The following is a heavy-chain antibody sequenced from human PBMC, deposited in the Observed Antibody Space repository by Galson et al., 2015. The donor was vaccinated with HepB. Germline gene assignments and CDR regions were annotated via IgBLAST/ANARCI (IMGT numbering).Heavy chain of an antibody. V-gene: IGHV3-33*08. CDR2: IWFDGSNK. D-gene: IGHD3-3*01. Sequence: SLRLSCAAFGFTFRSYWMHWVRQAPGKGLEWVAVIWFDGSNKYYADSVKGRFTISRDNSKNTLWLQMNSLRAEDTALYYCATSPGIWSGYGYFDQWGQGTLIIVSS. CDR1: GFTFRSYW. J-gene: IGHJ4*02. CDR3: ATSPGIWSGYGYFDQ.